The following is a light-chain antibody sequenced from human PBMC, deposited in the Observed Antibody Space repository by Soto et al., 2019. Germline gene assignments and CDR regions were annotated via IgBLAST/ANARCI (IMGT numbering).Light chain of an antibody. J-gene: IGLJ3*02. CDR3: CSYAGNNTLV. V-gene: IGLV2-23*02. Sequence: QSALTQPASVSGSPGQSITISCTGTSDDVGGFDYVSWYQQHPGKAPKLMIYEVTNRPSGISGRFSGSKSGNTASLTVSGLQSDDEADYYCCSYAGNNTLVFGGGTKVTVL. CDR2: EVT. CDR1: SDDVGGFDY.